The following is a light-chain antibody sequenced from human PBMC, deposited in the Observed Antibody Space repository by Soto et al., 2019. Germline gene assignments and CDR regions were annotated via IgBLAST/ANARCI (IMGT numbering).Light chain of an antibody. J-gene: IGKJ4*01. CDR2: GAS. Sequence: EIVMTQSPATLSVSPGERATLSCRASLSVRSNLAWYQQKPGQAHRLLIYGASTRATGIPARFSGSGTGTEFNLTISSLQSEDFAVSFCQQYKAWTPLTFGGGTKVDI. V-gene: IGKV3-15*01. CDR3: QQYKAWTPLT. CDR1: LSVRSN.